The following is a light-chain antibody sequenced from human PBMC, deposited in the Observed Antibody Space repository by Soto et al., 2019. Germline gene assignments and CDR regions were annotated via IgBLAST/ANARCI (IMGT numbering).Light chain of an antibody. Sequence: QSALTQPASVSGSPGQSITISCTGTSSDVGGYNYVSWYQQHPGKAPKLMIYDVSNRPSGVSNRFSGSKSGNTASLTISGPQAEDEVDYNCTSYKSRSTLYVSGTGTKLPVL. CDR1: SSDVGGYNY. J-gene: IGLJ1*01. V-gene: IGLV2-14*01. CDR3: TSYKSRSTLYV. CDR2: DVS.